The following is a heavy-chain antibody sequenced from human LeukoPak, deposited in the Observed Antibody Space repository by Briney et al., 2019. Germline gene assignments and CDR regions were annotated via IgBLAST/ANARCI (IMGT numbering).Heavy chain of an antibody. J-gene: IGHJ6*03. CDR1: GFTVSHYY. CDR3: ARVVATTYYYYYMDV. D-gene: IGHD5-12*01. V-gene: IGHV3-21*01. Sequence: PGGSLSLSCAASGFTVSHYYMTWVRQAPGKGLEWVSSISSSSSYIYYADSVKGRFTISRDNAKNSLYLQMNSLRAEDTAVYYCARVVATTYYYYYMDVWGKGTTVTVSS. CDR2: ISSSSSYI.